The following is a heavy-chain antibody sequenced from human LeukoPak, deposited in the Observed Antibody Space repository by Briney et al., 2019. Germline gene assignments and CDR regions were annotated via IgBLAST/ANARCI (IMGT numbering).Heavy chain of an antibody. Sequence: SETLSLTCTVSGGSISSYYWSWIRQPPGRGLEWIGYIYYSGSTNYNPSLKSRVTISVDTSKNQFSLKLSSVTAADTAVYYCARGGDFWSGYPDYYFDYWGQGTLVTVSS. CDR1: GGSISSYY. CDR2: IYYSGST. D-gene: IGHD3-3*01. CDR3: ARGGDFWSGYPDYYFDY. V-gene: IGHV4-59*01. J-gene: IGHJ4*02.